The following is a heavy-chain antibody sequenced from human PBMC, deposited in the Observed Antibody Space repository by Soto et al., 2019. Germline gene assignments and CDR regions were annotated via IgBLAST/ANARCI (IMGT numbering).Heavy chain of an antibody. D-gene: IGHD5-12*01. CDR3: ARDVRGHYSYYGMDV. CDR1: GYTFTSYG. V-gene: IGHV1-18*01. Sequence: QVQLVQSGAEVKKPGASVKVSCKASGYTFTSYGISWVRQAPGQGLEWMGWISAYNGNTTYAQRLQGRVTMTTDTSTSTIYMELRSLRSDDTAVYYCARDVRGHYSYYGMDVWGQGTTVTVSS. CDR2: ISAYNGNT. J-gene: IGHJ6*02.